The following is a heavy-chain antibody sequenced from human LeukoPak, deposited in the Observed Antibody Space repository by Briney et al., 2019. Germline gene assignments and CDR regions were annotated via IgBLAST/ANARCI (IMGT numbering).Heavy chain of an antibody. D-gene: IGHD3-3*01. Sequence: KPGGSLRLSCAASGFTFSSYAKSWVRQAPGKGLEWVSVISGSGGNTYYADSVKGRFTISRDNSKNTLYLQMNSLRAEDTAVYYCAKGGHLHWNGYYQYFDYWGQGTLVTVSS. CDR2: ISGSGGNT. CDR1: GFTFSSYA. V-gene: IGHV3-23*01. CDR3: AKGGHLHWNGYYQYFDY. J-gene: IGHJ4*02.